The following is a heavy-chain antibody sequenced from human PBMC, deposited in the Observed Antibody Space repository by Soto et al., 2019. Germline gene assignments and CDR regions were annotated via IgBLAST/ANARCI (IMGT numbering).Heavy chain of an antibody. CDR3: ARDRGYSYGDYYYYGMDV. J-gene: IGHJ6*02. V-gene: IGHV3-48*03. Sequence: GWSLRLSCAASGFTFSSYEMNWVRQSPGKGLEWVSYISSSGSTIYYADSVKGRFTISRDNAKNSLYLQMNSLRAEDTAVYYCARDRGYSYGDYYYYGMDVWGQGTTVTVSS. CDR2: ISSSGSTI. CDR1: GFTFSSYE. D-gene: IGHD5-18*01.